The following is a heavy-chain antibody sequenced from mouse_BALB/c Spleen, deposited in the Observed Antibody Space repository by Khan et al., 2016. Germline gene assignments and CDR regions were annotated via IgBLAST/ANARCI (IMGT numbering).Heavy chain of an antibody. Sequence: EVQLVESGGGLVQPKGSLKLSCAASGFTFKTYAMNWVRQAPGKGLEWIARIRSKSNNFATYYADSVKDRLTISRDDSQNMLSLQMNTLQTEDTAMYYCVRDAYCPYALDYWGQGTSITVSS. D-gene: IGHD1-1*01. CDR3: VRDAYCPYALDY. V-gene: IGHV10-1*02. J-gene: IGHJ4*01. CDR1: GFTFKTYA. CDR2: IRSKSNNFAT.